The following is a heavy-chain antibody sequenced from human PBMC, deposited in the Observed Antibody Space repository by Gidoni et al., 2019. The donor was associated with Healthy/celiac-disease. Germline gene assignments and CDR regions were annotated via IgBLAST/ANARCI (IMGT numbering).Heavy chain of an antibody. V-gene: IGHV3-33*01. CDR1: GFTFSSYG. CDR3: ARDGIVLMVYAIYGMDV. J-gene: IGHJ6*02. Sequence: QVKLVESGGGVVKPGRSLSLSCSASGFTFSSYGMHWVRQAPGKGLEWVAVIWYDGSNKYYADSVKGRFTISRDNSKNTLYLQMNSLRAEDTAVYYCARDGIVLMVYAIYGMDVWGQGTTVTVSS. CDR2: IWYDGSNK. D-gene: IGHD2-8*01.